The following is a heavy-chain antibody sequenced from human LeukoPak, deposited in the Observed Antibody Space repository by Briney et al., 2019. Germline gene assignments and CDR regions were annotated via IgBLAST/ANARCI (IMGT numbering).Heavy chain of an antibody. V-gene: IGHV5-51*01. D-gene: IGHD3-9*01. CDR3: AREGTHYDILTGPRTGWFDP. CDR1: GYSFTSYW. Sequence: GESLKISCKGSGYSFTSYWIGWVRQMLGKGLEWMGIIYPGDSDTRYSPSFQGQVTISADKSISTAYLQWSSLKASDTAMYYCAREGTHYDILTGPRTGWFDPWGQGTLVTVSS. CDR2: IYPGDSDT. J-gene: IGHJ5*02.